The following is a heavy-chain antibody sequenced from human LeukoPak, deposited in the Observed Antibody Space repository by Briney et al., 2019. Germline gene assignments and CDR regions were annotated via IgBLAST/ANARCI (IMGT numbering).Heavy chain of an antibody. CDR1: GGSISSYY. J-gene: IGHJ3*02. D-gene: IGHD2-2*01. CDR2: IYYSGST. Sequence: PSETLSLTCTVSGGSISSYYWSWIRQPPGKGLEWIGYIYYSGSTNYNPSLKSRVTISVDTSKNQFSLKLSSVTAADTAVYYCARDRCSSTSCYDTNVAFDIWGQGTMVTVSS. CDR3: ARDRCSSTSCYDTNVAFDI. V-gene: IGHV4-59*01.